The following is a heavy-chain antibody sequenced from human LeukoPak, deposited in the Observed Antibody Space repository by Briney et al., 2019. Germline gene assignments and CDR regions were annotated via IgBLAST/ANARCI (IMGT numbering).Heavy chain of an antibody. Sequence: GGSLRLSCAASGFIFSSYWMTWVRQAPGKGLEWVANIKQDGSEKYYVDSVKGRFTISRDNAKNSLYLQMNSLRAEDTAVYYCVIGWDYFDYWGQGTLVTVSS. CDR3: VIGWDYFDY. D-gene: IGHD6-19*01. CDR1: GFIFSSYW. J-gene: IGHJ4*02. CDR2: IKQDGSEK. V-gene: IGHV3-7*01.